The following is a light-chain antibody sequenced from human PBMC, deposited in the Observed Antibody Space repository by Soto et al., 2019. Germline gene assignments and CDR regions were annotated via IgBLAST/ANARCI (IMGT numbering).Light chain of an antibody. Sequence: DIQMTQSPSSLSASVGDRVTITCRASQSIGTDLNWYQQKPGKAPKFLIYAASNLQTGVPSRFSGSASGTDFTLTISSLQPDDVATYYCQQSNTVPYTFGQGTKLEI. CDR3: QQSNTVPYT. V-gene: IGKV1-39*01. J-gene: IGKJ2*01. CDR2: AAS. CDR1: QSIGTD.